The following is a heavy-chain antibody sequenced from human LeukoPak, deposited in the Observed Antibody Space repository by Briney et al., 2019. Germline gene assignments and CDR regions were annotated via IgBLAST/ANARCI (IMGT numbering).Heavy chain of an antibody. CDR2: INHSGST. D-gene: IGHD1-14*01. CDR1: GGSISTNNYY. V-gene: IGHV4-39*07. CDR3: VRTNPWDLTYYFDY. J-gene: IGHJ4*02. Sequence: PSETLSLTCNVSGGSISTNNYYWGWLHQPPGRGLDWIGEINHSGSTNYNPSLKSRVTISVDTSKNQFSLRLTSVTAADTAVYYCVRTNPWDLTYYFDYWGQGTLVTVSS.